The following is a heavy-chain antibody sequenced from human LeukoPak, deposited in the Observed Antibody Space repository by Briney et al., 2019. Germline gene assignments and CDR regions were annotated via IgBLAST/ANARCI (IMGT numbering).Heavy chain of an antibody. CDR1: GGSISSYY. CDR3: ARVELGAFDI. CDR2: IYYSGST. J-gene: IGHJ3*02. V-gene: IGHV4-59*01. Sequence: SETLSLTCTVSGGSISSYYWSWIRQPPGKGLEWIGYIYYSGSTNYNPSLKSRVTISVDTSKNQFSLKLSSVTAADTAVYYCARVELGAFDIWGQGTMVTVSS. D-gene: IGHD1-1*01.